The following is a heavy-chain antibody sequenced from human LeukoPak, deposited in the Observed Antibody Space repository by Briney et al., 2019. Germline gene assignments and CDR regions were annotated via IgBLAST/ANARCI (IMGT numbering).Heavy chain of an antibody. V-gene: IGHV4-38-2*02. D-gene: IGHD1-26*01. CDR3: ARLALQEVGATQTYYLDY. CDR1: GYSISSGYY. J-gene: IGHJ4*02. CDR2: IYHSGST. Sequence: PSETLSLTCTVSGYSISSGYYWGWIRQPPGKGLEWIGSIYHSGSTYYNPSLKSRVTISVDTSKIQFSLKLSSVTAADTAVYYCARLALQEVGATQTYYLDYWGQGTLVTVSS.